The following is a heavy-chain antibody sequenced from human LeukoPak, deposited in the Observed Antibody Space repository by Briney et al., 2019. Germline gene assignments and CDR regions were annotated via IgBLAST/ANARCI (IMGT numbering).Heavy chain of an antibody. CDR3: ARGGIFGVVRYYYMDV. D-gene: IGHD3-3*01. J-gene: IGHJ6*03. CDR1: GGTFSGYY. V-gene: IGHV4-34*01. Sequence: PSETLSLTCAVYGGTFSGYYWSWIRQPPGKGLEWIGEINHSGSTNYNPSLKSRVTISVDTSKNQFSLKLSSVTAADTAVYYCARGGIFGVVRYYYMDVWGKGTTVTVSS. CDR2: INHSGST.